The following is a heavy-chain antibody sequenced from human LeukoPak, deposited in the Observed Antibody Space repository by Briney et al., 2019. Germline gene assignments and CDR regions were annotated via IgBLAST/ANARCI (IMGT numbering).Heavy chain of an antibody. CDR2: IYPGDSDT. CDR3: ARRGIAAEWFDP. J-gene: IGHJ5*02. Sequence: GESLKISCKGSGYSFTSYWIGWVRQMPGKGLEWMGIIYPGDSDTRYSPSFQGQVTISADRSISTAYLQWSSLKASDTAIYCARRGIAAEWFDPWGQGTLVTVSS. D-gene: IGHD6-13*01. CDR1: GYSFTSYW. V-gene: IGHV5-51*01.